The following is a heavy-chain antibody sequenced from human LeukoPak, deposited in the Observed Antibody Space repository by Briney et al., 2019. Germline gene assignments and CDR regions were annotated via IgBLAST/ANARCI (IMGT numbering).Heavy chain of an antibody. CDR3: TTCEVWFVQTRTTGRSPERTYYYYGMDV. V-gene: IGHV3-15*01. J-gene: IGHJ6*02. Sequence: GGSMTLSCAASGFTFSNAWMSWVRQAPGKGLEWVGCIKSKTDGGTTDYAAPVKGRFTISRDDSKNTLYLQMYSLKTEDTAVYYCTTCEVWFVQTRTTGRSPERTYYYYGMDVWGQGATVTVSS. CDR1: GFTFSNAW. CDR2: IKSKTDGGTT. D-gene: IGHD1/OR15-1a*01.